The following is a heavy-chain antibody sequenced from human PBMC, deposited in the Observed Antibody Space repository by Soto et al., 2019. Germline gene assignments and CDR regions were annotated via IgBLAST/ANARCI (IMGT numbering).Heavy chain of an antibody. V-gene: IGHV1-18*04. J-gene: IGHJ6*02. Sequence: GASVKVSCKASGYTFTSYGISWVRQAPGQGLEWMGWISAYNGNTNYAQKLQGRVTMTTDTSTSTAYMELRSLRSDDTAVYYCARHAPRIQLWSPYYYYGMDVWGQGTTVTVS. D-gene: IGHD5-18*01. CDR2: ISAYNGNT. CDR3: ARHAPRIQLWSPYYYYGMDV. CDR1: GYTFTSYG.